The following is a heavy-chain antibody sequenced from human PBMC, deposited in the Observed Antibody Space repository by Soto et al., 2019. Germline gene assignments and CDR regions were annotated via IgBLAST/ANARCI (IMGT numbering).Heavy chain of an antibody. Sequence: PGGSLRLSCAASGFTFSSYAMSWVRQAPGKGLEWVSAISGSGGSTYYADYVKGRFTISRDNSKNTLYLQMNSLRAEDTALYYCAKTFGGVIAPSDYWGQGTLVTVS. CDR3: AKTFGGVIAPSDY. D-gene: IGHD3-16*02. J-gene: IGHJ4*02. CDR2: ISGSGGST. V-gene: IGHV3-23*01. CDR1: GFTFSSYA.